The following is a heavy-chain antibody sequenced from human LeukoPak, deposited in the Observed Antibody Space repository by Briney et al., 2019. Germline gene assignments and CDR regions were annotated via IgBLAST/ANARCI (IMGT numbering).Heavy chain of an antibody. V-gene: IGHV4-59*10. Sequence: SETLSLTCAVYGGSFSGYYWSWIRQPAGKGLEWIGRIYTSGSTNYNPSLQSRVTMSVDTSKNQFSLKLSSVTAADTAVYYCARGQWLVPFDYWGQGTLVTVSS. CDR2: IYTSGST. CDR3: ARGQWLVPFDY. CDR1: GGSFSGYY. D-gene: IGHD6-19*01. J-gene: IGHJ4*02.